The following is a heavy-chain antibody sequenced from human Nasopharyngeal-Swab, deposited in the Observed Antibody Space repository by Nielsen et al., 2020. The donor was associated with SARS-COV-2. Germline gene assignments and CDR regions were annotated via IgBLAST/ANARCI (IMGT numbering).Heavy chain of an antibody. CDR2: ISGSGGST. V-gene: IGHV3-23*01. CDR1: GFTFSSYA. CDR3: AKEHSIVVVPAATDRYGMDV. Sequence: GESLKISCAVSGFTFSSYAMSWVRQAPGKGLEWVSAISGSGGSTYYADSVKGRFTISRDNSKNTLYLQMNSLRAEDTAVYYCAKEHSIVVVPAATDRYGMDVWGQGTTVTVSS. D-gene: IGHD2-2*01. J-gene: IGHJ6*02.